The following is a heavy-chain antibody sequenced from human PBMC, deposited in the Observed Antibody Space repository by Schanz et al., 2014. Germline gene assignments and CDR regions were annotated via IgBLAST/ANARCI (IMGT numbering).Heavy chain of an antibody. V-gene: IGHV1-69*04. CDR2: FMPFLGIT. CDR1: GDTFDNSG. J-gene: IGHJ3*02. D-gene: IGHD1-7*01. CDR3: ARDRWNYEGGIFDI. Sequence: QVQLVQSGAEVKKPGSSVKVSCKATGDTFDNSGISWVRQAPGQGPEWIGRFMPFLGITNLAQKFQDRVTMTADKATSTAYMELSGLRSEDTAMYYCARDRWNYEGGIFDIWGQGPMVTVSS.